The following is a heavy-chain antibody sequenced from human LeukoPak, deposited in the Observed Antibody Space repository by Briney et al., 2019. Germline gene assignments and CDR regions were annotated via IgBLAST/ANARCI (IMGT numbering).Heavy chain of an antibody. Sequence: SVKVSCKASGGTFSSYAIIWVRQAPGQGLEWMEGIIPIFGTANYAQKFQGRVTITADESTRTAYMELSSLRSEDTAVYYCAHDFWRRADYYYYYYMDVWGKGTTVTVSS. D-gene: IGHD3-3*01. CDR1: GGTFSSYA. CDR2: IIPIFGTA. CDR3: AHDFWRRADYYYYYYMDV. V-gene: IGHV1-69*13. J-gene: IGHJ6*03.